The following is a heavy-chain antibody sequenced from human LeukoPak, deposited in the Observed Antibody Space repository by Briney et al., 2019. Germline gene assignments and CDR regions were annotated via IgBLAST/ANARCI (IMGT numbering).Heavy chain of an antibody. Sequence: GGSLRLSCTASGFTFGDYAMSWVRQAPGKGLEWVSAISGSGGSTYYADSVKGRFTISRDNSKNTLYLQMNSLRAEDTAVYYCAKYDESSGWYAPGWFDPWGQGTLVTVSS. V-gene: IGHV3-23*01. J-gene: IGHJ5*02. CDR2: ISGSGGST. CDR3: AKYDESSGWYAPGWFDP. D-gene: IGHD6-19*01. CDR1: GFTFGDYA.